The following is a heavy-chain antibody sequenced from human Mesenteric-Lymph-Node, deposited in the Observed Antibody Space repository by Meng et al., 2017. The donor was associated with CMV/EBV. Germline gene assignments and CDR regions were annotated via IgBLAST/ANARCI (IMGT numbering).Heavy chain of an antibody. D-gene: IGHD2-21*02. Sequence: SVKVSCKASGGTFNSYSISWVRQAPGQGLEWMGRIIPILGIVNYAQKFQGRVTITADKSTNTAYMELSSLRSEDTAVYYCAREVGSDSVDYWGQGTLVTVSS. J-gene: IGHJ4*02. CDR3: AREVGSDSVDY. CDR2: IIPILGIV. V-gene: IGHV1-69*04. CDR1: GGTFNSYS.